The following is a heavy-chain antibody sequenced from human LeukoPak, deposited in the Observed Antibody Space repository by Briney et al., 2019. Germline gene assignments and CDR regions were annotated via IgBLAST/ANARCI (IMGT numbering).Heavy chain of an antibody. Sequence: GGSLRLSCAASGFTFSSYAMHWVRQAPGKGLEWVAVISYDGSNKYYADSVKGRFTISRDNSKNTLYLQMNSLRAEDTAVYYCARRLSVLPFDYWGQGTLVTVSS. D-gene: IGHD2-2*01. J-gene: IGHJ4*02. CDR2: ISYDGSNK. CDR3: ARRLSVLPFDY. V-gene: IGHV3-30*04. CDR1: GFTFSSYA.